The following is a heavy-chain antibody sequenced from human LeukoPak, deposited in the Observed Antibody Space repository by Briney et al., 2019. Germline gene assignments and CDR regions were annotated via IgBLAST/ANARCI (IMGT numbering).Heavy chain of an antibody. Sequence: PSETLSLTCTVSGGSITGYYRSWIRQPPGKGLEWIGYIYYSGNTNYNPSLKSRVTMSVDTSKNQFSLKLSSVTAADTAVYYCARDDSGYDCWGQGTLVTVSS. CDR1: GGSITGYY. D-gene: IGHD5-12*01. J-gene: IGHJ4*02. CDR3: ARDDSGYDC. CDR2: IYYSGNT. V-gene: IGHV4-59*01.